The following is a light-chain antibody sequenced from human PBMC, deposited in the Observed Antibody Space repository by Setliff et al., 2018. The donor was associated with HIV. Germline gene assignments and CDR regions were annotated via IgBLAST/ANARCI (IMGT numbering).Light chain of an antibody. V-gene: IGLV1-40*01. CDR1: SSNIGSGYD. J-gene: IGLJ1*01. CDR2: GNS. Sequence: QSVLTQPRSVSGAPGQRVTISCTRSSSNIGSGYDVHWYQQLPGTAPKLLIYGNSNRPSGVPDRFSGSKSGTSASLAITGLQAADEADYYCQSYDSRLSGYCFGGGTKGT. CDR3: QSYDSRLSGYC.